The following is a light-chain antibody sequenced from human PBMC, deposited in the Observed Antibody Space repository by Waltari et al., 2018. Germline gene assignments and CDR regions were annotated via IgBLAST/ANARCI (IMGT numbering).Light chain of an antibody. CDR1: QSVSSN. V-gene: IGKV3-15*01. CDR3: QQYNNWPPGT. Sequence: EIVMTQSPATLSVSPGERATLSCRASQSVSSNLAWYQQKHGQAPRLLIYGASTRATCIPARFSGSGSGTEFTLTISSLQSEDFAVYYCQQYNNWPPGTFGQGTKVEIK. J-gene: IGKJ1*01. CDR2: GAS.